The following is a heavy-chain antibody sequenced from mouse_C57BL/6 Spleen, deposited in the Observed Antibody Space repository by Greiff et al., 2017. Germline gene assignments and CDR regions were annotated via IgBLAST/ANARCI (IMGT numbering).Heavy chain of an antibody. CDR3: TGDAPHPLYGSSSNFDV. D-gene: IGHD1-1*01. J-gene: IGHJ1*03. CDR1: GFTFSSYA. CDR2: ISSGGDYI. V-gene: IGHV5-9-1*02. Sequence: DVMLVEPGEGLVKPGGSLKLSCAASGFTFSSYAMSWVRQTPEQRLEWVAYISSGGDYIYYADTVKGRFTISRDNARNTLYLQLSSLKSEDTAMYYCTGDAPHPLYGSSSNFDVWGTGTTVTVSS.